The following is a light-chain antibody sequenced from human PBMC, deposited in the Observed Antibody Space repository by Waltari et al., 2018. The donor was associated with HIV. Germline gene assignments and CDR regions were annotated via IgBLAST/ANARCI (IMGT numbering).Light chain of an antibody. V-gene: IGLV1-51*01. CDR2: DNN. Sequence: QSVLTQPPSVSAAPGQKVTISCSGSTSNIGNNYVSWYQQLPGTAPKHLISDNNKRPSVIPDRFSGSKSGTSATLGITGLQTGDEADYYCGTWDSSLSAVVFGGGTKLTVL. J-gene: IGLJ2*01. CDR1: TSNIGNNY. CDR3: GTWDSSLSAVV.